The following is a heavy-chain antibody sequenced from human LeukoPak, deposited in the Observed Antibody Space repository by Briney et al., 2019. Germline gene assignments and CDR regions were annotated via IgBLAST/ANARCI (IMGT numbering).Heavy chain of an antibody. CDR1: GGTFSSYA. V-gene: IGHV1-69*05. J-gene: IGHJ4*02. CDR2: IIPIFGTA. D-gene: IGHD1-26*01. CDR3: ARTPYSGSQFDF. Sequence: SXKVSCKSSGGTFSSYAISLVRQAPGRGLEWMGRIIPIFGTANYAQKFQGRVTITTDESTSTAYMELSSLRSEDTAVYYCARTPYSGSQFDFWGQGTLVTVSS.